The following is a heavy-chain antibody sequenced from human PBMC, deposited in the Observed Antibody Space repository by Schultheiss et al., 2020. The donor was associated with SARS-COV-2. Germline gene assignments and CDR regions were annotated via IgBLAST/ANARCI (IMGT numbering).Heavy chain of an antibody. CDR3: AKGPWGYSSGWIDY. Sequence: GESLKISCAASGFTFSSYAMSWVRQAPGKGLEWVSAISGSGGSTYYADSVKGRFTISRDNSKNTLYLQMNSLRAEDTAVYYCAKGPWGYSSGWIDYWGQGTLVTVSS. CDR2: ISGSGGST. D-gene: IGHD6-19*01. CDR1: GFTFSSYA. J-gene: IGHJ4*02. V-gene: IGHV3-23*01.